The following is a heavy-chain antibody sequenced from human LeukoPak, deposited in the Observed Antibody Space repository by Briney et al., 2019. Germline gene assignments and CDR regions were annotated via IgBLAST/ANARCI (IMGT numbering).Heavy chain of an antibody. CDR1: GYSISSGYY. V-gene: IGHV4-38-2*02. Sequence: PSETLSLTCTVSGYSISSGYYWGWIRQPPGKGLEWIGYIYYSGSTYYNPSLKSRVTISVDTSKNQFSLKLSSVTAADTAVYYCARQDYYDSSGSRYYWGQGTLVTVSS. CDR2: IYYSGST. D-gene: IGHD3-22*01. CDR3: ARQDYYDSSGSRYY. J-gene: IGHJ4*02.